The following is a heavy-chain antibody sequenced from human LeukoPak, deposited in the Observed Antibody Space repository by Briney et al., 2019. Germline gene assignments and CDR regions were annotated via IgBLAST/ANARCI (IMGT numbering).Heavy chain of an antibody. J-gene: IGHJ4*02. D-gene: IGHD3-3*01. CDR1: GLTFSISG. V-gene: IGHV3-30*02. CDR3: ARDASDHLLEWLLYFDY. Sequence: GGSLRLSCAVSGLTFSISGIHWVRQAPGKGLEWVTFIRDDGSSEYYADSVKGRFTISRDNSKNTLYLQMNSLRAEDTAVYYCARDASDHLLEWLLYFDYWGQGTLVTVSS. CDR2: IRDDGSSE.